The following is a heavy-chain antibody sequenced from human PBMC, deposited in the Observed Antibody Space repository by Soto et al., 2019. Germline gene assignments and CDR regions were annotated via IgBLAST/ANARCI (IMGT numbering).Heavy chain of an antibody. Sequence: QVQLVQSGPELKKPGAAVRVSCKASGYTFNTYGLSWVRQAPGQGLEWMGWISTYTGNTDYPQRFQGRVTMDTDTSTSTAYLDLRSLTSEDTAVYYCVRDVSVSSGSFGGYWGQGTLVIVSS. CDR1: GYTFNTYG. CDR3: VRDVSVSSGSFGGY. CDR2: ISTYTGNT. J-gene: IGHJ4*02. V-gene: IGHV1-18*01. D-gene: IGHD3-10*01.